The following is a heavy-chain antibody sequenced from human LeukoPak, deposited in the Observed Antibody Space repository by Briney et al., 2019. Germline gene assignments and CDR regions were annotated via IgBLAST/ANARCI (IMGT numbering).Heavy chain of an antibody. D-gene: IGHD6-19*01. V-gene: IGHV3-66*01. CDR3: SRETKAVAAHYFGY. CDR2: MYNCGNT. Sequence: GGSLRLSCAAWGLTVSDNYMSWVRLAPGKGVEWVSVMYNCGNTYHADSVKGTFTISRDNSKNTLYLQINPLRAGDTAVYYCSRETKAVAAHYFGYWGQGTLVTVSS. J-gene: IGHJ4*02. CDR1: GLTVSDNY.